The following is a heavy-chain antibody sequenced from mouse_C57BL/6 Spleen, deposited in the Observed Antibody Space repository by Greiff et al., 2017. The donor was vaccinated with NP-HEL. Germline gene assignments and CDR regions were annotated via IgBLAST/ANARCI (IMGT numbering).Heavy chain of an antibody. V-gene: IGHV5-4*01. J-gene: IGHJ2*01. CDR3: ARERSNWDYFDY. CDR1: GFTFSSYA. Sequence: EVKLMESGGGLVKPGGSLKLSCAASGFTFSSYAMSWVRQTPEKRLEWVATISRDNAKNNLYLQMSHLKSEDTAMYYCARERSNWDYFDYWGQGTTLTVSS. D-gene: IGHD4-1*01.